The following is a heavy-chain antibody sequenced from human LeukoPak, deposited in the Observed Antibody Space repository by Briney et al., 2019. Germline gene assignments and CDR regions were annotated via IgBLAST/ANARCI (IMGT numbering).Heavy chain of an antibody. CDR3: ARGGHDFWSGYYMSDYYYMDV. D-gene: IGHD3-3*01. V-gene: IGHV4-34*01. CDR2: INHSGST. Sequence: SETLSLTCTVSGGSIISYYWNWIRQPPGKGLEWIGEINHSGSTNYNPSLKSRVTISVDTSKNQFSLKLSSVTAADTAVYYCARGGHDFWSGYYMSDYYYMDVWGKGTTVTVSS. CDR1: GGSIISYY. J-gene: IGHJ6*03.